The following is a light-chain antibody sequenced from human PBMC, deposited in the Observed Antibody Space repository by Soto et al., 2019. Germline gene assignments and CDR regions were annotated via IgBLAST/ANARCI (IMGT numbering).Light chain of an antibody. CDR3: AAWDDSLSGQV. Sequence: QSVLTQPPSASGTPGQRVTISCSGSSSNIGSNYVYWYQQLPGTAPKLLIHRNNQRPSGVPDRFSGSKSGTSASLAISGLWSEDEADYYCAAWDDSLSGQVFGTGTKVTVL. CDR1: SSNIGSNY. V-gene: IGLV1-47*03. CDR2: RNN. J-gene: IGLJ1*01.